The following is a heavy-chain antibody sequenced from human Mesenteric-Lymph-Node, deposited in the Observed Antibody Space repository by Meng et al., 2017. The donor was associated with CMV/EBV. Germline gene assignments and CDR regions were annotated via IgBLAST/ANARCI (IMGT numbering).Heavy chain of an antibody. J-gene: IGHJ4*02. CDR3: ARLPDGSLAGHLDY. D-gene: IGHD1-26*01. V-gene: IGHV5-51*03. Sequence: GKSLKISCKASGYSFTNYWIVWVRQMPGKGLEWMGIIYPRDSETRYSPSFQGQVTISVDTSFDSAYLQWNSLKASDTAMYYCARLPDGSLAGHLDYWGQGTQVTVSS. CDR1: GYSFTNYW. CDR2: IYPRDSET.